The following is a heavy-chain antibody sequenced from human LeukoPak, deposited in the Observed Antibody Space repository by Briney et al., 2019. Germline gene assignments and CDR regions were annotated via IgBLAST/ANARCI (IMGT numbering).Heavy chain of an antibody. Sequence: SETLSLTCAVYGESLSNYYWSWIRQPPGKGLEWIGEINHYGSTNYNPSLKSRITISVDTSKNQFSLKLSSVTAADTAVYYCARQSADYGDDYWGQGTLVTVSS. V-gene: IGHV4-34*01. J-gene: IGHJ4*02. CDR1: GESLSNYY. D-gene: IGHD4-17*01. CDR3: ARQSADYGDDY. CDR2: INHYGST.